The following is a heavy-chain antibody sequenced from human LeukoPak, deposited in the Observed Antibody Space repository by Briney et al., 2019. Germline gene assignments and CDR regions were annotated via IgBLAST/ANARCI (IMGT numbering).Heavy chain of an antibody. CDR2: ISYDKSNK. J-gene: IGHJ4*02. D-gene: IGHD7-27*01. V-gene: IGHV3-30-3*02. CDR3: TKLGSSVDY. Sequence: PGRSLRLSCAASGFTFSSYAMHWVRQAPGKGLEWVALISYDKSNKYYADSVKGRFTISRDNSKNTLFVQMNSLRTEDTAVYYCTKLGSSVDYWGQGTLVTVSS. CDR1: GFTFSSYA.